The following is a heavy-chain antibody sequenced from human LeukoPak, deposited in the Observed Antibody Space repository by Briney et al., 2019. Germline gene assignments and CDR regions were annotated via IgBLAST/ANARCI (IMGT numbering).Heavy chain of an antibody. CDR2: ISSSSSTI. J-gene: IGHJ4*02. D-gene: IGHD3-3*01. CDR1: GFTFSSYS. V-gene: IGHV3-48*04. Sequence: GGSLRLSCAASGFTFSSYSMNWVRQAPGKGLEWVSYISSSSSTIYYADSVKGRFTISRDNAKNSLYLQMNSRRAEDTAVYYCARVGDFWSGYYPDWGQGTLVTVSS. CDR3: ARVGDFWSGYYPD.